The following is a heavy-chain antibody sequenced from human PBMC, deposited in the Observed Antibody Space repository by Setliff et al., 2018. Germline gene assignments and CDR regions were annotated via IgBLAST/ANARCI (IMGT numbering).Heavy chain of an antibody. V-gene: IGHV4-38-2*02. CDR1: GYSISSGYY. CDR3: ARICSSTSCPYYYGMDV. CDR2: IYHSGST. J-gene: IGHJ6*02. D-gene: IGHD2-2*01. Sequence: PSETLSLTCTVSGYSISSGYYWGWIRQPPGKGLEWIGSIYHSGSTYYNPSLKSRVTISVDTSKNQFSLKLSSVTAADTAVYYCARICSSTSCPYYYGMDVWGQGTTVTVSS.